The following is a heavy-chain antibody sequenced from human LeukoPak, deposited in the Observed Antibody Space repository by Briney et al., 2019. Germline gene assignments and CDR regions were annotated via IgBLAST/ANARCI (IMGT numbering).Heavy chain of an antibody. CDR1: GFTFSSYE. CDR3: ARARKYCGGDCYYNY. D-gene: IGHD2-21*02. CDR2: ISSSGSTI. Sequence: AGGSLRLSCAASGFTFSSYEMNWVRQAPGKGLEWVSYISSSGSTIYYADSVKGRFTISRDNAKNSLYLQMNSLRAEDTAVYYCARARKYCGGDCYYNYCGQGTLVTVSS. V-gene: IGHV3-48*03. J-gene: IGHJ4*02.